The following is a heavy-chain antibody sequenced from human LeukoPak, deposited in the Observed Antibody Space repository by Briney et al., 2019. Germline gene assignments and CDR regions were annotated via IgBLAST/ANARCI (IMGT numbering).Heavy chain of an antibody. D-gene: IGHD3-22*01. CDR1: GYTFTSYG. CDR2: ISAYNGNT. V-gene: IGHV1-18*01. CDR3: ARESAEYYYDSSGYYPSGLDY. J-gene: IGHJ4*02. Sequence: ASVKVSCKASGYTFTSYGISWVRQATGQGLEWMGWISAYNGNTNYAQKLQGRVTMTTDTSTSTAYMELRSLRSDDTAVCYCARESAEYYYDSSGYYPSGLDYWGQGTLVTVSS.